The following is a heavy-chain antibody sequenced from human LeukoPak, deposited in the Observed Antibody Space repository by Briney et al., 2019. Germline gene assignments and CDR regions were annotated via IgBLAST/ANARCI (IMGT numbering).Heavy chain of an antibody. CDR2: NSSSGTNI. J-gene: IGHJ4*02. CDR1: GFIFNIYT. D-gene: IGHD2-2*01. CDR3: ARVAGYCDSTSNCYSDY. V-gene: IGHV3-21*01. Sequence: GGSLRLSCAASGFIFNIYTINGLRQAPGKGLVGVSSNSSSGTNIYYADSVKGRFTVSRDNAKNSLFLQMNSLRAEDTAVYYCARVAGYCDSTSNCYSDYWGQGTLVTVSS.